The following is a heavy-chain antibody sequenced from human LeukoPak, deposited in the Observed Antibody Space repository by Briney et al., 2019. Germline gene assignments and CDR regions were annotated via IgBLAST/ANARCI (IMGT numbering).Heavy chain of an antibody. D-gene: IGHD6-6*01. V-gene: IGHV3-23*01. CDR3: AKEGRSIQTY. J-gene: IGHJ4*02. Sequence: GGSLRLSCLTSGFTLSTNAMSWVRQAPGKGLEWISGISGSGASTYYADSVKGRFTISRDDSRNALYLQMNSLRVEDTAVYYCAKEGRSIQTYWGQGTLVTVSS. CDR2: ISGSGAST. CDR1: GFTLSTNA.